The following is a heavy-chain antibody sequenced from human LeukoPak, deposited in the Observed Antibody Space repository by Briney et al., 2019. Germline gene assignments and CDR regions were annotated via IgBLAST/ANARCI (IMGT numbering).Heavy chain of an antibody. CDR1: GGSISSGGYY. J-gene: IGHJ4*02. D-gene: IGHD3-3*01. CDR3: ARRLLDPSGYFDY. Sequence: SETLSLTCTVSGGSISSGGYYWSWIRQHPGKGLEWIGYIYYSGSTYYNPSLKSRVTISVDTSKNQFSLKLSSVTAADTAVYYCARRLLDPSGYFDYWGQGTLVTVSS. CDR2: IYYSGST. V-gene: IGHV4-31*03.